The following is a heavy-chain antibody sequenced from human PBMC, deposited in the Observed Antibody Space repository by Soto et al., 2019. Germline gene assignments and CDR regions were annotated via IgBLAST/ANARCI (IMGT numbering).Heavy chain of an antibody. J-gene: IGHJ5*02. D-gene: IGHD6-13*01. CDR3: ARVIAAAGPHWFDP. V-gene: IGHV1-69*13. Sequence: SVKVSCKASGSTFSSYAISWVRQAPGQGLEWMGGIIPIFGTANYAQKFQGRVTITADESTSTAYMELSSLRSEDTAVYYCARVIAAAGPHWFDPWGQGTLVTVSS. CDR2: IIPIFGTA. CDR1: GSTFSSYA.